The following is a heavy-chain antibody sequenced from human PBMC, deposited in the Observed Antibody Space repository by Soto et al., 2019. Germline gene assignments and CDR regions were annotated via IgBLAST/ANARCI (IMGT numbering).Heavy chain of an antibody. J-gene: IGHJ5*01. CDR3: ATESSSVYGHKWFDS. CDR2: SNPNSGGT. D-gene: IGHD6-6*01. V-gene: IGHV1-2*04. CDR1: GYIFIDYY. Sequence: QVQLVQSGAEVKKPGASVKVSCKASGYIFIDYYIHWVRQAPGQGREWMGWSNPNSGGTNYAQKFQGWVTMTRDTSIPTAYMEVNSLKSDDPAVFYCATESSSVYGHKWFDSRGRGTLVTVSS.